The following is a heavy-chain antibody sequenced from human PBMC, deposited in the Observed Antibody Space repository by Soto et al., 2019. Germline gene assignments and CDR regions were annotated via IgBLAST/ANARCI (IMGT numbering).Heavy chain of an antibody. Sequence: ASVKVSCKASGYPFGTYAITWVRQAPGQGLEWVGWMSTRSGDTEYAQKFQGRVTMTRDISTATAYMELSSLRSDDTAIYYCARMETFGSLNWFDPWGQGTLVTVSS. V-gene: IGHV1-18*04. CDR3: ARMETFGSLNWFDP. CDR1: GYPFGTYA. J-gene: IGHJ5*02. CDR2: MSTRSGDT. D-gene: IGHD3-16*01.